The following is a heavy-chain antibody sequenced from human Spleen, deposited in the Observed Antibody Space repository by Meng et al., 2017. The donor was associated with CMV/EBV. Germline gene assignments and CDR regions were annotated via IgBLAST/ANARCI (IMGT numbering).Heavy chain of an antibody. Sequence: SETLSLTCAVSGGSFSGYYWSWIRQPPGRGLEWIGEINHSGTTNYNPSLKSRVTISIDTSNNHFSLKLNSVTAADTAVYYCAAIRYYFGYWGQGMLVTVFS. V-gene: IGHV4-34*01. CDR3: AAIRYYFGY. J-gene: IGHJ4*02. D-gene: IGHD1-14*01. CDR1: GGSFSGYY. CDR2: INHSGTT.